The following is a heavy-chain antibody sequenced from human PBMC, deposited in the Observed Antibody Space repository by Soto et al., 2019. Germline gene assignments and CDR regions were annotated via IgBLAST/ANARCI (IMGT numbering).Heavy chain of an antibody. Sequence: SETLSLTCSVSGDSISGGTYFWSWVRQAPGKGPEWIGYIDNSGTTLYTPSLKSRVSMSVDTSENQFSLQLTSVTAADTAIYYCARGGRYYYYWGHGTLVTVSS. J-gene: IGHJ4*01. D-gene: IGHD1-1*01. CDR2: IDNSGTT. CDR3: ARGGRYYYY. CDR1: GDSISGGTYF. V-gene: IGHV4-30-4*02.